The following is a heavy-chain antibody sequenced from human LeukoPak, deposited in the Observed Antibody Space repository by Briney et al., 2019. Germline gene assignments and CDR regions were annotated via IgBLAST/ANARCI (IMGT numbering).Heavy chain of an antibody. J-gene: IGHJ4*02. V-gene: IGHV1-2*02. CDR1: GYTFTGYY. CDR2: INPNSGGT. D-gene: IGHD2-15*01. Sequence: ASVKVSCKASGYTFTGYYMHWVRHAPGQGLEWMGWINPNSGGTNYAQKFQGRVTMTRDTSISTAYMELSRLRSDDTAVYYCARALPRRGGSCLYDWGQGTLVTVSS. CDR3: ARALPRRGGSCLYD.